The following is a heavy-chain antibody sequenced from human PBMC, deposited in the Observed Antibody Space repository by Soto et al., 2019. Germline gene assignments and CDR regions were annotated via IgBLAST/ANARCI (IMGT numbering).Heavy chain of an antibody. D-gene: IGHD2-15*01. CDR3: ARVRVVVVAAIGSVWFDP. J-gene: IGHJ5*02. V-gene: IGHV4-30-2*01. CDR2: IYHSGST. Sequence: QLQLQESGSGLVKPSQTLSLTCAVSGGSISSGGYSWSWIRQPPGKGLEWIGYIYHSGSTYYNPSLKSRVTISVDRSKNQFSLKLSSVTAADTAVYYCARVRVVVVAAIGSVWFDPWGQGTLVTVSS. CDR1: GGSISSGGYS.